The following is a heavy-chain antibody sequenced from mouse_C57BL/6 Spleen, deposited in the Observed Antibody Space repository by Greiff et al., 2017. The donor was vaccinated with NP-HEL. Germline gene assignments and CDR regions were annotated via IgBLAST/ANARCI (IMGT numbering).Heavy chain of an antibody. CDR1: GFTFSSYG. Sequence: EVMLVESGGDLVKPGGSLKLSCAASGFTFSSYGMSWVRQTPDKRLEWVATISSGGSYTYYPDSVKGRFTISRDNAKNTLYLQMSSLKSEDTAMYYCARHPTGTFDYWGQGTTLTVSS. D-gene: IGHD4-1*02. V-gene: IGHV5-6*01. CDR2: ISSGGSYT. J-gene: IGHJ2*01. CDR3: ARHPTGTFDY.